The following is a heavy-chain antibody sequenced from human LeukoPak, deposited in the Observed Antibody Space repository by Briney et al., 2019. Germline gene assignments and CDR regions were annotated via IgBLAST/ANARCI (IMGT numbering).Heavy chain of an antibody. V-gene: IGHV4-38-2*02. CDR2: IYHSGST. D-gene: IGHD1-1*01. CDR1: GGSISSYY. J-gene: IGHJ3*02. Sequence: SETLSLTCTVSGGSISSYYWGWIRQPPWKGLEWIGSIYHSGSTYYNPSLKSRVTISVDTSKNQFSLKLSSVTAADTTVYYCARVGAGTIDIWGQGTMVTVSS. CDR3: ARVGAGTIDI.